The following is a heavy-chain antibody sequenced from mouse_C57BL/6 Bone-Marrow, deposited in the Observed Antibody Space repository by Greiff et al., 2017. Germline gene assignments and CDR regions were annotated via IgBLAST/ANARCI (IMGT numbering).Heavy chain of an antibody. Sequence: QVQLQQSGPELVKPGASVKLSCKASGYTFTSYDINWVKQRPGQGLEWIGWIYPSDGSTKYNEKFKGKATLTVDTSSSTAYMELHSLTSADSAVYFCARSPMTTVVPLDDFDYWGQGTTLTVSS. D-gene: IGHD1-1*01. CDR2: IYPSDGST. J-gene: IGHJ2*01. V-gene: IGHV1-85*01. CDR3: ARSPMTTVVPLDDFDY. CDR1: GYTFTSYD.